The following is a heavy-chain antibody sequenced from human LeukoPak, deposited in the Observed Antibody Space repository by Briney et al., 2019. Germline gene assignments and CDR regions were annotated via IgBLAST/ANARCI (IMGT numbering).Heavy chain of an antibody. D-gene: IGHD5-12*01. CDR3: ARVGGYGGTDIGDY. V-gene: IGHV4-61*02. J-gene: IGHJ4*02. Sequence: SETLSLTCTVSGGSISSGSYYWSWIRQPAGKGLEWIGRIYTGGSTNYNPSLKSRVTISVDTSKNQFSLKLSSVTAADTAVYYCARVGGYGGTDIGDYWGQGTLVTVSS. CDR1: GGSISSGSYY. CDR2: IYTGGST.